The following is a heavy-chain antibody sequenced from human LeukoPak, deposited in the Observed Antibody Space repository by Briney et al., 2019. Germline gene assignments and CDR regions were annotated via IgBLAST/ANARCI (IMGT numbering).Heavy chain of an antibody. D-gene: IGHD3-10*01. CDR2: ISSSSSYI. CDR1: GFTFSSYS. Sequence: TGGPLRLSGAAPGFTFSSYSMNWVCQAPGKGLKWVSSISSSSSYIYYADSVKGRFTISRDNAKNSLYLQMNSLRAEDTAVYYCARRHHFGFLDSWGQGTLVTVSS. V-gene: IGHV3-21*01. J-gene: IGHJ4*02. CDR3: ARRHHFGFLDS.